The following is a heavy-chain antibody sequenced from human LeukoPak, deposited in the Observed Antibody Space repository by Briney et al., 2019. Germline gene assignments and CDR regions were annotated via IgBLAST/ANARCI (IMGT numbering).Heavy chain of an antibody. CDR3: YPSPAVYQRKLRRWFDP. D-gene: IGHD1-7*01. J-gene: IGHJ5*02. CDR1: GYTFTSYD. CDR2: MNPNSGNT. Sequence: GASVKVSCKASGYTFTSYDINWVRQATGQGLEWMGWMNPNSGNTGYAQKFQGRVTMTRNTSISTAYMELSSPRSEDTAVYYCYPSPAVYQRKLRRWFDPWGQGTLVTVSS. V-gene: IGHV1-8*01.